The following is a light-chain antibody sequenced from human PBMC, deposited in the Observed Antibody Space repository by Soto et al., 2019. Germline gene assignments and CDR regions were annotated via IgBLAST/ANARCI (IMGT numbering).Light chain of an antibody. J-gene: IGKJ5*01. Sequence: EIVFTQSAATLSLSPVERSTLCFRASQSVTTNLAWYQQKPGQAPRLLIYDASNRATGIPARFSGSGSGTDFTLTISNLEPEDFALYYCQQRSKWPLSVTFGQGTRLEIK. CDR2: DAS. CDR1: QSVTTN. CDR3: QQRSKWPLSVT. V-gene: IGKV3-11*01.